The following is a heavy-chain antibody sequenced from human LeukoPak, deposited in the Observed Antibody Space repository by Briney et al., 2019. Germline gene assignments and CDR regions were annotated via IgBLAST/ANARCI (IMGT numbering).Heavy chain of an antibody. CDR2: IYSGGST. Sequence: GGSLRLSCAASGFTVSSNYMSWVRQAPGKGLEWVSVIYSGGSTYYADSVKGRFTISRHNSKNTLYLQMNSLRAEDTAVYYCARTTGGYDSSGYFVADDAFDIWGQGTMVTVSS. V-gene: IGHV3-53*04. D-gene: IGHD3-22*01. CDR1: GFTVSSNY. J-gene: IGHJ3*02. CDR3: ARTTGGYDSSGYFVADDAFDI.